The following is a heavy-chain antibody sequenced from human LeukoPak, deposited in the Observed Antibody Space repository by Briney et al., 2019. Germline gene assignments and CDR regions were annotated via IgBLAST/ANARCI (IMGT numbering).Heavy chain of an antibody. D-gene: IGHD3-3*01. V-gene: IGHV3-30*02. CDR3: AKGYREVYDFWSGSPYDAFDI. CDR2: IRYDGSNE. Sequence: GGSLRLSCAASGFTFSGFGMHWVRQAPGKGLEWVTFIRYDGSNEYYADSVKGRFTISRDNSKNTLYLQMNSLRAEDTAVYYCAKGYREVYDFWSGSPYDAFDIRGQGTMVTVSS. CDR1: GFTFSGFG. J-gene: IGHJ3*02.